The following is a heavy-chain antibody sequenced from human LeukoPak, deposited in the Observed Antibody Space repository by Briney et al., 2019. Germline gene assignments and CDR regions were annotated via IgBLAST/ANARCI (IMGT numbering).Heavy chain of an antibody. J-gene: IGHJ6*02. Sequence: GSLRLSCAASGFTFSSYAMSWVRQAPGKGLEWVSAISGSGGSTYYADSVKGRFAISRDNSKNTLYLQMNSLRAEDTAVYYCAKDGGGSYCGGDCYWFSFRYYGMDVWGQGTTVTVPS. D-gene: IGHD2-21*02. CDR2: ISGSGGST. CDR3: AKDGGGSYCGGDCYWFSFRYYGMDV. V-gene: IGHV3-23*01. CDR1: GFTFSSYA.